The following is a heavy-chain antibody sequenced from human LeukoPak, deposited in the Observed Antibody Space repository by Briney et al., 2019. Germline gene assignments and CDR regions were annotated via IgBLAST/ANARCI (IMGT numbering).Heavy chain of an antibody. CDR2: IYYSGST. CDR3: ARHEGYSYAFAY. Sequence: SETLSLTCTVTGGSISSYYWSWIRQPPGKGLEWIGYIYYSGSTNYNPSLKSRVTISADTSKNQFSLKLSSVTAADTAVYFCARHEGYSYAFAYWGQGTLVTVSS. J-gene: IGHJ4*02. CDR1: GGSISSYY. V-gene: IGHV4-59*08. D-gene: IGHD5-18*01.